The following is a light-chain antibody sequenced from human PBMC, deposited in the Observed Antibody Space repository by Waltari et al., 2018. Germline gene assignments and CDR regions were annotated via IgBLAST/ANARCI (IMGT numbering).Light chain of an antibody. CDR3: QQYDNWLGT. J-gene: IGKJ1*01. V-gene: IGKV3-15*01. Sequence: EIVMTQSPATLPVFPGERATLSCRASHSIRSNLAWYQHKPGQAPRLLIYGASTRATGIPARFSGSGSGTEFTLTISSLQSEDFAVYFCQQYDNWLGTFGQGTKVEIK. CDR1: HSIRSN. CDR2: GAS.